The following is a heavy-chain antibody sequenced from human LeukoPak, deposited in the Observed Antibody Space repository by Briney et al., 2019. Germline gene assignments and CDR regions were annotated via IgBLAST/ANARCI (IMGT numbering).Heavy chain of an antibody. Sequence: GGSLRLSCAASGFTFSSYEMNWVRQAPGKGLEWVSYISSSGSTIYYADSVKGRFTISRDNAKNSLYLQMNSLRAEDTALYYCARDYSSGWTDAFDIWGQGTMVTVSS. CDR3: ARDYSSGWTDAFDI. J-gene: IGHJ3*02. CDR1: GFTFSSYE. CDR2: ISSSGSTI. V-gene: IGHV3-48*03. D-gene: IGHD6-19*01.